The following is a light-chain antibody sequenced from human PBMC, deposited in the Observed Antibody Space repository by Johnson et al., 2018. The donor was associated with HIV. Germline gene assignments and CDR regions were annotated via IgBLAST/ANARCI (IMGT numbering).Light chain of an antibody. V-gene: IGLV1-51*01. Sequence: QSVLTQPPSVSAAPGQKVTISCYGSSSNMGNNYVYWYQQLPGRAPKLLIYDTNKRPSGVPDRFSGSKSGTSATLGITGLQTGDEADYYCGTGDSSLSAPRVCRTPSKVTVL. CDR1: SSNMGNNY. J-gene: IGLJ1*01. CDR3: GTGDSSLSAPRV. CDR2: DTN.